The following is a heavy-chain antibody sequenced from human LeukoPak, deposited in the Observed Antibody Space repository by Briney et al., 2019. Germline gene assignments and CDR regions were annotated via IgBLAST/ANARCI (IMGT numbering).Heavy chain of an antibody. CDR1: GFTFSGSG. CDR2: IRSKANNYAT. V-gene: IGHV3-73*01. J-gene: IGHJ4*02. Sequence: PGGSLRLSCAASGFTFSGSGMDWVRQASGKGLEWVGRIRSKANNYATAYAASVKGRFTISRDDSKNTAYLQMNSLKTEDTAAYYCTRPVYGGQDYWGQGTLVTVSS. D-gene: IGHD3-16*01. CDR3: TRPVYGGQDY.